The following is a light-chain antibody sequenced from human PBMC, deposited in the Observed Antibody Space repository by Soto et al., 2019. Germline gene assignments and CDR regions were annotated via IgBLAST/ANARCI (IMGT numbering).Light chain of an antibody. V-gene: IGKV3-20*01. J-gene: IGKJ1*01. CDR2: GAS. Sequence: EIVLTQSPGTLALSPGERNTISCRASQSVSKYLAWYQQKPGQAPRLLIYGASSRATGIPDSFSGSGSGTDFTLTISRLEPEDFAVYYCQQYGGSPQTFGQGTKVDIK. CDR1: QSVSKY. CDR3: QQYGGSPQT.